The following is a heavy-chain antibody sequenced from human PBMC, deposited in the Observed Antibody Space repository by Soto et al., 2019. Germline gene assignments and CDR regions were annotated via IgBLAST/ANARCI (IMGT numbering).Heavy chain of an antibody. Sequence: QLQLQESGSGLVKPSQTLSLTCAVSGGSISSGGYSWSWIRQPPGKGLEWIGYIYHSGSTYYNPSLKRRVNISVDRSKNQFSLKLSSVTAADTAVYYCARELGYCSSTSCYKWFDPWGQGTLVTVSS. CDR1: GGSISSGGYS. D-gene: IGHD2-2*02. J-gene: IGHJ5*02. CDR3: ARELGYCSSTSCYKWFDP. CDR2: IYHSGST. V-gene: IGHV4-30-2*01.